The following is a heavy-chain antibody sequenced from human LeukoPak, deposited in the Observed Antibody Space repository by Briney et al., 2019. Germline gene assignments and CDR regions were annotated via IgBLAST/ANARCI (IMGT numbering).Heavy chain of an antibody. CDR1: GFTFSSYW. Sequence: GGSLRLSCAASGFTFSSYWMHWVRQAPGKGLVWVSGTNTDGSSTMYADSVKGRFTIARDNAKNTLYPQMNSLRAEDTAVYYCYGANAEHWGQGTLVTVSS. CDR2: TNTDGSST. V-gene: IGHV3-74*03. J-gene: IGHJ1*01. CDR3: YGANAEH. D-gene: IGHD4-23*01.